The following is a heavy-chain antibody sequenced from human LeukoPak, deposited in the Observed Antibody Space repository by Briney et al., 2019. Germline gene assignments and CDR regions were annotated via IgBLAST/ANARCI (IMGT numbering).Heavy chain of an antibody. CDR3: AKSLYGSGSYYNWFDP. CDR1: GGSLSGYH. D-gene: IGHD3-10*01. J-gene: IGHJ5*02. Sequence: PSETLSLTCVVYGGSLSGYHWSWIRQSPGKGLEWNGEINHRGSTNYNPSLKRRVTMSLDTSKNQFSLKLSSVTAADTAVYYCAKSLYGSGSYYNWFDPWGQGTLVTVSS. V-gene: IGHV4-34*01. CDR2: INHRGST.